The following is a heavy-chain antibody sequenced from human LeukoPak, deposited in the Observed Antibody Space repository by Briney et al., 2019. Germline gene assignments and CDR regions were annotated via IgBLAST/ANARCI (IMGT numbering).Heavy chain of an antibody. V-gene: IGHV3-74*01. CDR3: ARTRGNAFDI. J-gene: IGHJ3*02. CDR1: GFDFSDYW. Sequence: GGSLRLSCAASGFDFSDYWMHWVRQAPAKGPVWVSRVNTDGDSTIYADFVEGRFTISRDNAKNTLYLRMRTPRAEDTAVYYCARTRGNAFDIWGLGTLVTVSS. D-gene: IGHD3-10*01. CDR2: VNTDGDST.